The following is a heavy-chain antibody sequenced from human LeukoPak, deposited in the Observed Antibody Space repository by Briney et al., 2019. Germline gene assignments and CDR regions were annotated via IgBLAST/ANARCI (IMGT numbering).Heavy chain of an antibody. CDR3: ATQKATPGGFDY. Sequence: GGSLRLSCEASGFSFDDAWVSWVRQAPGKGLEWVSIIDSGGATYHADSVKGRFTISRDSSQNTLYLQMISLRAEDTAVYYCATQKATPGGFDYWGQGTLVTVSS. V-gene: IGHV3-53*01. CDR2: IDSGGAT. CDR1: GFSFDDAW. J-gene: IGHJ4*02.